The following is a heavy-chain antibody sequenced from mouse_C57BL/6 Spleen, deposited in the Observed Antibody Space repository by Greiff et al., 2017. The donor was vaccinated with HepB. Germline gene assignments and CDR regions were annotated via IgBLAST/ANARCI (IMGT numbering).Heavy chain of an antibody. CDR1: GYTFTSYW. J-gene: IGHJ4*01. CDR2: IHPNSGST. D-gene: IGHD2-3*01. Sequence: VKLQQPGAELVKPGASVKLSCKASGYTFTSYWMHWVKQRPGQGLEWIGMIHPNSGSTNYNEKFKSKATLTVDKSSSTAYMQLSSLTSEDSAVYYCARWLLSHYYAMDYWGQGTSVTVSS. CDR3: ARWLLSHYYAMDY. V-gene: IGHV1-64*01.